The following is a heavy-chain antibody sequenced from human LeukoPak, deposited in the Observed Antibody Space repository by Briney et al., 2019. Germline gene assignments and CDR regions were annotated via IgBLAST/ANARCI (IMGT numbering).Heavy chain of an antibody. CDR2: IYYSGST. D-gene: IGHD1-7*01. J-gene: IGHJ3*02. CDR3: ARGFQRYIWNSGAFDI. Sequence: SETVSLTCTVSGGPISIYYWRWIRQPPGKGLEGIGYIYYSGSTNYNPSLKSRVTISVDTSKNQFSLKLSSVTAADTAVYYCARGFQRYIWNSGAFDICGQGTMLTVSS. CDR1: GGPISIYY. V-gene: IGHV4-59*01.